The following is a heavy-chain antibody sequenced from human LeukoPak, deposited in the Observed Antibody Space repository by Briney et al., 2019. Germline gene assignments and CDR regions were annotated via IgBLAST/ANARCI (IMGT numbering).Heavy chain of an antibody. CDR1: GLTFSNHG. CDR2: ISHDGSNK. V-gene: IGHV3-30*18. Sequence: GGSLRLSCAASGLTFSNHGMHWVRQAPGKGLEWAAVISHDGSNKYYADSVKGRFTISRDNSKNTLYLQMNSLRAEDTAVYYCAKDGSGYYYYGMDVWGQGTTVTVSS. D-gene: IGHD2-15*01. J-gene: IGHJ6*02. CDR3: AKDGSGYYYYGMDV.